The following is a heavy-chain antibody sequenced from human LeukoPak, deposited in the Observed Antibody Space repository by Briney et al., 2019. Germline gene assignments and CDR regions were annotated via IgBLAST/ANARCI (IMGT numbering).Heavy chain of an antibody. V-gene: IGHV4-30-2*01. CDR3: ARARYYGSGSYWQYYFDY. CDR2: IYHSGST. CDR1: GGSISSGGYS. D-gene: IGHD3-10*01. J-gene: IGHJ4*02. Sequence: SETLSLTCAVSGGSISSGGYSWSWIRQPPGKGLEWIGYIYHSGSTYYNPSLKSRVTISVDRSKNQSSLKLSSVTAADTAVYYCARARYYGSGSYWQYYFDYWGQGTLVTVSS.